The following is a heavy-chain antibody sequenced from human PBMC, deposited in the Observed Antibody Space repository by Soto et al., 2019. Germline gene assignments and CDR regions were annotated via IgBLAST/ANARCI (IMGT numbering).Heavy chain of an antibody. CDR3: ARTPLREWLALVTAFDY. CDR2: ISAYNGNT. Sequence: ASVKVSCKASGYTFTSYGISWVRQAPGQGLEWMGRISAYNGNTNYAQKIQGRVTMTTDTSTSTAYMELRSLRSDDTAVYYCARTPLREWLALVTAFDYWGQGTLVTVCS. CDR1: GYTFTSYG. V-gene: IGHV1-18*01. J-gene: IGHJ4*02. D-gene: IGHD6-19*01.